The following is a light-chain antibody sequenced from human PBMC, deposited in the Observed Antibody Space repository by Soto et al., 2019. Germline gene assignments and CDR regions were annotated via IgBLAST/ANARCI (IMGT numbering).Light chain of an antibody. V-gene: IGKV3-11*01. Sequence: EIVLTQYTDTLSLSPGEGASLSCRASQRVHTFLAWYQQKPGQAPRLLIYGASTRAAGVPARFSGSGSGADFTLTISSLEPEDSAVYYCQQRYNWPPITFGQGTRLEV. CDR3: QQRYNWPPIT. CDR1: QRVHTF. CDR2: GAS. J-gene: IGKJ5*01.